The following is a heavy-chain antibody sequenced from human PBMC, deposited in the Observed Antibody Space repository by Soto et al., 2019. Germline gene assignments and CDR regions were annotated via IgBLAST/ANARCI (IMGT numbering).Heavy chain of an antibody. CDR1: GGTFSSYT. CDR3: AATTYYYGSGSYGFDY. D-gene: IGHD3-10*01. Sequence: QVQLVQSGAEVKKPGSSVKVSCKASGGTFSSYTISWVRQAPGQGLEWMGRIIPILGIANYAQKFQGRVTITADKPTSTANMELSSLRSEDTAVYYCAATTYYYGSGSYGFDYWGQGTLVTVSS. J-gene: IGHJ4*02. CDR2: IIPILGIA. V-gene: IGHV1-69*02.